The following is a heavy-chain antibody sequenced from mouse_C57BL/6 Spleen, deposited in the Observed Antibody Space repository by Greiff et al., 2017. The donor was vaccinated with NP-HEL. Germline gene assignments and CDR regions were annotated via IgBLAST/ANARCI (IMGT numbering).Heavy chain of an antibody. Sequence: EVQLQQSGPELVKPGDSVKISCKASGYSFTGYFMNWVMQSHGKSLEWIGRINPYNGDTFYNQKFKGKATLTVDKSSSTAHMELRSLTSEDSAVYYCAREGTLLTPFAYWGQGTLVTVSA. J-gene: IGHJ3*01. CDR3: AREGTLLTPFAY. CDR1: GYSFTGYF. D-gene: IGHD1-1*01. CDR2: INPYNGDT. V-gene: IGHV1-20*01.